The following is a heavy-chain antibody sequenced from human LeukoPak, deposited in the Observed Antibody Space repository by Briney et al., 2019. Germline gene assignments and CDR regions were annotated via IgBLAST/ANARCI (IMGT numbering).Heavy chain of an antibody. J-gene: IGHJ4*02. Sequence: SETLSLTCTVSGGSISSYYWSWFRQPPGKGLEWIGYIYYSGSTNYNPSLKSRVTISVDTSKNQFSLKLSSVTAADTAVYYCARLSGQYYDFWSGYYNYFDYWGQGTLVTVSS. V-gene: IGHV4-59*08. CDR1: GGSISSYY. CDR3: ARLSGQYYDFWSGYYNYFDY. CDR2: IYYSGST. D-gene: IGHD3-3*01.